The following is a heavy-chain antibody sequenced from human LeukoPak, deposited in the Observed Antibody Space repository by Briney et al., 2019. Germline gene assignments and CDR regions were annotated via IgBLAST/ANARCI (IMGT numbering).Heavy chain of an antibody. CDR2: IYYSGST. V-gene: IGHV4-39*01. CDR3: ARHRMYYYDSSGRGVADAFDI. CDR1: GGSISSSSYY. D-gene: IGHD3-22*01. Sequence: PSETLSLTCTVSGGSISSSSYYWGWIRQPPGKGLEWTGSIYYSGSTYYNPSLKSRVTISVDTSKNQFSLKLSSVTAADTDVYYCARHRMYYYDSSGRGVADAFDIWGQGTMVTVSS. J-gene: IGHJ3*02.